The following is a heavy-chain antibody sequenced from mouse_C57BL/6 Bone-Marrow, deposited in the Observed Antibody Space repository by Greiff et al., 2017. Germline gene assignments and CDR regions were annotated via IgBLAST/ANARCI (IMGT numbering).Heavy chain of an antibody. Sequence: VQLQQSGAELVRPGASVKLSCTASGFNIKDYYMHWVKQRPEQGLEWIGRIDPEDGDTEYAPKFQGKATMTADTSSNTAYLQLSSLTSEDTAVYYCTIPMTTVVAGDYWGQGTTLTVSS. J-gene: IGHJ2*01. D-gene: IGHD1-1*01. CDR2: IDPEDGDT. CDR1: GFNIKDYY. V-gene: IGHV14-1*01. CDR3: TIPMTTVVAGDY.